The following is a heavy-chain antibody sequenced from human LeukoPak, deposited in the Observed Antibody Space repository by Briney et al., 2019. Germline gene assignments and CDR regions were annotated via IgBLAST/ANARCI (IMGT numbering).Heavy chain of an antibody. Sequence: GGSLRLSCAASGFTFSNSAMSWVRQAPGKGLEWVSAISGSGGSTYYADSVKGRFTISRDNSKNTLYLQMNSLRAEDTAVYYCAKDLGTMIVVVMNYWGQGTLVTVSS. J-gene: IGHJ4*02. CDR3: AKDLGTMIVVVMNY. D-gene: IGHD3-22*01. V-gene: IGHV3-23*01. CDR2: ISGSGGST. CDR1: GFTFSNSA.